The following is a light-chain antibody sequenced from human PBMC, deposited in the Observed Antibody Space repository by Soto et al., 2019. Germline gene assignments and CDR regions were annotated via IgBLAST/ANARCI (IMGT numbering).Light chain of an antibody. CDR3: QQYYTYST. Sequence: DIQLAQSPSTLSASVGDGVRMTCRASQNIRNLLAWYQQKPGKAPKPLIFDASTLKTGVPSRFGGSGSGAEFNFTITGLQPDDFATYFCQQYYTYSTFGQGTRLEI. V-gene: IGKV1-5*01. J-gene: IGKJ5*01. CDR2: DAS. CDR1: QNIRNL.